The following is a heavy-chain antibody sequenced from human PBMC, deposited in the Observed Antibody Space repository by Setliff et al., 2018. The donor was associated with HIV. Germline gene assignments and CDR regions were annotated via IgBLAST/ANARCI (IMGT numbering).Heavy chain of an antibody. CDR3: ARDRGRPDSFDI. V-gene: IGHV4-34*01. CDR1: GASLNGYF. D-gene: IGHD1-26*01. CDR2: INQGAIT. J-gene: IGHJ3*02. Sequence: SETLSLTCALKGASLNGYFWSWIRQAPGERLEWIGEINQGAITHLNPSLEGRFTMSRDNAKNTLYLQMNSLRAEDTALYFCARDRGRPDSFDIWGQGTMVTVSS.